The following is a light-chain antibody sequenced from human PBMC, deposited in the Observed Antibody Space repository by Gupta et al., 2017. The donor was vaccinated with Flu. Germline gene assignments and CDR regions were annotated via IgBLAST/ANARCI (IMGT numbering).Light chain of an antibody. CDR3: QSYDSSLSGQGV. V-gene: IGLV1-40*01. J-gene: IGLJ3*02. CDR1: SSNVGANID. CDR2: GIT. Sequence: TIACTGNSSNVGANIDVHWYQLLPGTAPKLLIYGITNRPSGVPDRFSGSTSATSASLATTGLQAEDEGDDYCQSYDSSLSGQGVFGGGTKLTVL.